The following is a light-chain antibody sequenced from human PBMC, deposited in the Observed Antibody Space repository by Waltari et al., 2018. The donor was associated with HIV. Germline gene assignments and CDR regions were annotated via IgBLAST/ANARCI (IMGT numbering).Light chain of an antibody. CDR2: SDN. V-gene: IGLV1-44*01. J-gene: IGLJ2*01. CDR3: ASWDDSLSALL. Sequence: QSVLTQPPSASGTPGQRVTISCPGSSSNIGSNAVHWFQHLSGTAPRPLIHSDNQRPSGVPDRVSGSKSGTSASLAITGLQSEDEAVYYCASWDDSLSALLFGGGTRLTVL. CDR1: SSNIGSNA.